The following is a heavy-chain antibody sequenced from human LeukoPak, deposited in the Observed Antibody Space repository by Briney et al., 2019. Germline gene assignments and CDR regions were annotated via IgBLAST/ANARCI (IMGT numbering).Heavy chain of an antibody. CDR2: IYYSGST. CDR1: GGSISSGGYY. D-gene: IGHD2-21*01. Sequence: SETLSLTCTVSGGSISSGGYYWSWIRQHPGKGLEWIGYIYYSGSTYYNPSLKSRVIISVDTSQNQFSLKLSSVTAADTAVYYCARFYQAYYFDYWGLGTLVTVSS. CDR3: ARFYQAYYFDY. J-gene: IGHJ4*02. V-gene: IGHV4-30-4*08.